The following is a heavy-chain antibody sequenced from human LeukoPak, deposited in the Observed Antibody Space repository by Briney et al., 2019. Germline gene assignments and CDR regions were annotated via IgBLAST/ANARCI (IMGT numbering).Heavy chain of an antibody. J-gene: IGHJ4*02. CDR3: ARIEDRGAAFDS. D-gene: IGHD3-22*01. CDR2: IKEDGSIE. CDR1: GFTFSHYW. Sequence: GGSLRLSCVASGFTFSHYWMSWVRQAPGKGLEWVANIKEDGSIEDYVDSVKGRFTISRDNAKNMLYLQMNSLRAEDTAVYYCARIEDRGAAFDSWGQGTLVTVSS. V-gene: IGHV3-7*01.